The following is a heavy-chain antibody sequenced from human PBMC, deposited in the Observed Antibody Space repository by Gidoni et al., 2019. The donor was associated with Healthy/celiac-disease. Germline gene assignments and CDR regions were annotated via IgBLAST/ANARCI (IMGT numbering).Heavy chain of an antibody. Sequence: QVQLVESGGGVVQPGRSLRLSCAASGFTFRSSGMHWFRQAPGKGLGWVAVISYDGSNKYYADSVKGRFTISRDNSKNTLYLQMNSLRAEDTAVYYCAKDQARSYFAPGAAYYYYGMDVWGQGTTVTVSS. J-gene: IGHJ6*02. CDR1: GFTFRSSG. V-gene: IGHV3-30*18. CDR3: AKDQARSYFAPGAAYYYYGMDV. D-gene: IGHD3-9*01. CDR2: ISYDGSNK.